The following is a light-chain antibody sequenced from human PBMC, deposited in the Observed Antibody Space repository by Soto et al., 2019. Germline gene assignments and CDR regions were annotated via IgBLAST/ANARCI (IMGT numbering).Light chain of an antibody. CDR3: GTWDSSLSVV. CDR1: SSNIGNNY. J-gene: IGLJ7*01. CDR2: DND. Sequence: QSVLTQPPSVSAAPGQKVTISCSGSSSNIGNNYVSWYQQLPGTAPKLLIYDNDKRPSGIPDRFSGSMSGTSATLGITGLQTGDEADYYCGTWDSSLSVVFGGGTQLTVL. V-gene: IGLV1-51*01.